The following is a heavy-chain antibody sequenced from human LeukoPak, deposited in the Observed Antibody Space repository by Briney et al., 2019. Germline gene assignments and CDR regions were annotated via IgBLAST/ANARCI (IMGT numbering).Heavy chain of an antibody. D-gene: IGHD6-19*01. CDR2: ISAHNGNT. V-gene: IGHV1-18*01. J-gene: IGHJ4*02. CDR3: ARDLSALYSSGWTFDY. Sequence: ASVKVSCKASGYTFTSYGISWVRQAPGQGLEWMGWISAHNGNTNYAQKLQGRVTMTTDTSTSTAYMELRSLRSDDTAVYYCARDLSALYSSGWTFDYWGQGTLVTVSS. CDR1: GYTFTSYG.